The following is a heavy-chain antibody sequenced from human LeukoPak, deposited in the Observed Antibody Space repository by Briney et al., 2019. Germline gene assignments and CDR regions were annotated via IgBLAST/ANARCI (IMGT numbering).Heavy chain of an antibody. CDR3: AKDLGYYYDSSGYYHFDY. V-gene: IGHV3-23*01. Sequence: GGSLRLSCAASGFTFSSYAMSWVRQAPGKGLEWVSGIGGSGGSTYYADSVKGRFIISRDNPKNTLYLQMNSLRAEDTAVYYCAKDLGYYYDSSGYYHFDYWGQGTLVTVSS. CDR1: GFTFSSYA. D-gene: IGHD3-22*01. CDR2: IGGSGGST. J-gene: IGHJ4*02.